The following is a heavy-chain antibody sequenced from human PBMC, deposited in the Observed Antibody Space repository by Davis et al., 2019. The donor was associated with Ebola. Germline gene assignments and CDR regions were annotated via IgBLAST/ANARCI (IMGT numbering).Heavy chain of an antibody. J-gene: IGHJ6*02. CDR3: GRVVASEGI. V-gene: IGHV4-34*01. Sequence: SETLSLTCAVYGSPFGNYYWTWIRQPPGKGLEWLGEIDHSGTTNYNPSLTTRITISIDTSKNQLSLRMSTVTAADTAVYYCGRVVASEGIWGQGTTVTVSS. CDR1: GSPFGNYY. CDR2: IDHSGTT. D-gene: IGHD5-12*01.